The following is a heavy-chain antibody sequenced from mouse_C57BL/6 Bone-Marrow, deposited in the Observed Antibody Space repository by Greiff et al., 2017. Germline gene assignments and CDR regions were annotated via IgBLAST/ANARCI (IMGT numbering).Heavy chain of an antibody. J-gene: IGHJ4*01. CDR2: INPNNGGT. V-gene: IGHV1-22*01. D-gene: IGHD2-1*01. Sequence: EVQGVESGPELVKPGASVKMSCKASGYTFTDYNMHWVKQSHGKSLEWIGYINPNNGGTSYNQKFKGKATLTVNKSSSTAYMELRSLTSEDSAVYYCAREGGNYGGAMDYWGQGTSVTVSS. CDR1: GYTFTDYN. CDR3: AREGGNYGGAMDY.